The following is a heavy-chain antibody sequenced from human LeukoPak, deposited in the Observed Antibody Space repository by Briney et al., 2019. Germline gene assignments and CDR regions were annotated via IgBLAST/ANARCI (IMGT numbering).Heavy chain of an antibody. CDR2: IYYSGST. V-gene: IGHV4-39*07. CDR3: ARATVTTATYFQH. Sequence: SETLSLTCTVSGGSISSSSYYWGWIRQPPGKGLEWIGSIYYSGSTYYNPSLKSRVTISVDTSKNQFSLKLSSVTAADTAVYYCARATVTTATYFQHWGQGTLVTVSP. J-gene: IGHJ1*01. CDR1: GGSISSSSYY. D-gene: IGHD4-17*01.